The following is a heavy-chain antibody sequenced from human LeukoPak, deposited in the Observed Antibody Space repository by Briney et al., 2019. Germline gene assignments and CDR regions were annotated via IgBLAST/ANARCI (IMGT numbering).Heavy chain of an antibody. CDR3: AATSDHDILTGPLGALGG. CDR2: ISSSSSTI. D-gene: IGHD3-9*01. J-gene: IGHJ4*02. V-gene: IGHV3-48*01. Sequence: GGSLRLSCAASGFTFSSYSMNWVRQAPGKGLEWVSYISSSSSTIYYADSVKGRFTISRDNAKNSLYLQMNSLRAEDTAVYYCAATSDHDILTGPLGALGGWGQGTLVTVSS. CDR1: GFTFSSYS.